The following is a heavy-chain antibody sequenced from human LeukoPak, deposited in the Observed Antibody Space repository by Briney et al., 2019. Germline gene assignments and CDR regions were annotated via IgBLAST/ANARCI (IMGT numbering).Heavy chain of an antibody. CDR2: INHSGST. CDR1: GGSFSGYY. J-gene: IGHJ5*02. Sequence: PSETLSLTCAVYGGSFSGYYWSWIRQPPGKGLEWIGGINHSGSTNYNPSLKSRVTISVDTSKNQFSLKLSSVTAADTAVYYCARGTNSHWKPEDYNWFDPWGQGTLVTVSS. V-gene: IGHV4-34*01. D-gene: IGHD1-1*01. CDR3: ARGTNSHWKPEDYNWFDP.